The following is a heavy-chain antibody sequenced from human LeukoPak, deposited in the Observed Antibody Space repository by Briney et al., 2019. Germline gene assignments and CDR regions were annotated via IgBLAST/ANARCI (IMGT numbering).Heavy chain of an antibody. Sequence: SETLSLTCTVSGGSISSSSYYWGWIRQPPGKGLEWIGSIYYSGSTYYNPSLMSRVTISVDTSKNQFSLKLSSVTAADTAVYYCARLGNDAFDIWGQGTMVTVSS. CDR3: ARLGNDAFDI. CDR1: GGSISSSSYY. V-gene: IGHV4-39*01. CDR2: IYYSGST. D-gene: IGHD7-27*01. J-gene: IGHJ3*02.